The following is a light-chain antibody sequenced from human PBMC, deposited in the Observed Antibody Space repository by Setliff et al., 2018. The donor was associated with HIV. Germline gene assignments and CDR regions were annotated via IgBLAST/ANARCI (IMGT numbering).Light chain of an antibody. CDR2: DVT. Sequence: QSALAQPASVSGSPGQSITISCSDVGGYKYVSWYQQHPGKAPKLMIYDVTKRPSGVSNRFSGSKSGNTASLIISGLQAEDESDYYCSSYTRTSSLVMFGGGTKVTVL. V-gene: IGLV2-14*03. J-gene: IGLJ3*02. CDR1: DVGGYKY. CDR3: SSYTRTSSLVM.